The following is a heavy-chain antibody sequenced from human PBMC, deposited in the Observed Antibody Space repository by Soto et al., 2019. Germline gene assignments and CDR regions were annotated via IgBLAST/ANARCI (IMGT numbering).Heavy chain of an antibody. J-gene: IGHJ4*02. D-gene: IGHD5-18*01. CDR1: GYTFSSYA. CDR2: ISGSGGST. V-gene: IGHV3-23*01. Sequence: GGSLRLSCAASGYTFSSYAMSWVRQAPGKGLEWVSAISGSGGSTYYADSVKGRFTISRDNSKNTLYLQMNSLRAEDTAVYYCAKDLYPDTAMVTPFDYWGQGTLVTVSS. CDR3: AKDLYPDTAMVTPFDY.